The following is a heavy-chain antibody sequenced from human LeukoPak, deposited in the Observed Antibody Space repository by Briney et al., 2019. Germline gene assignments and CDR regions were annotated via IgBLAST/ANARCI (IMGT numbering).Heavy chain of an antibody. V-gene: IGHV3-48*03. D-gene: IGHD3-10*02. CDR2: ISSSGSTI. Sequence: GGSLRLSRAASGFTYSSYEINWATQARTRGLEWGSYISSSGSTIYYAESVKGRFTISRDNAKNSLYLQMNSLRAEDTAVYYCAELGITMIGGVWGKGTMVTISS. J-gene: IGHJ6*04. CDR1: GFTYSSYE. CDR3: AELGITMIGGV.